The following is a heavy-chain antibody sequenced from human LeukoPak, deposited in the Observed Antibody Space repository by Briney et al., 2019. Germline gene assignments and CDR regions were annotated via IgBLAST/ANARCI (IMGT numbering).Heavy chain of an antibody. D-gene: IGHD2-2*01. CDR2: IYHSGST. CDR1: GGSISSGGYY. CDR3: ARGGDCSSTSCPYYFDY. V-gene: IGHV4-30-2*01. J-gene: IGHJ4*02. Sequence: PSETLSLTCTVSGGSISSGGYYWSWIRQPPGKGLEWIGYIYHSGSTYYNPSLKSRVTISVDRSKNQFSLKLSSVTAADTAVYYCARGGDCSSTSCPYYFDYWGQGTLVTVSS.